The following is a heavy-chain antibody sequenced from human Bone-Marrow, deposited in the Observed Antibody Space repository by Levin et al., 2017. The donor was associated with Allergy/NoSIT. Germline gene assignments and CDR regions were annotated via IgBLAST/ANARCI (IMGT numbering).Heavy chain of an antibody. CDR3: AKGTTNHHSYYLDY. CDR1: EFTFRTYI. J-gene: IGHJ4*02. V-gene: IGHV3-23*01. D-gene: IGHD2/OR15-2a*01. CDR2: ISDSGTNT. Sequence: RPGGSLRLSCAASEFTFRTYIMAWVRQAPGKGLEWVSSISDSGTNTYYADSVRGRFTVSRDNSRNTLYLQMNSLRAEDTAVYYCAKGTTNHHSYYLDYWGQGVLVTVSS.